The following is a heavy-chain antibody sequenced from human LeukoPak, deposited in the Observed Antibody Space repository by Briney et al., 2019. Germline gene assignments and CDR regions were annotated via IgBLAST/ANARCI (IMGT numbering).Heavy chain of an antibody. D-gene: IGHD1-26*01. Sequence: ASVKVSCKASGYTFTSYGISWVRQAPGQGLEWMGWISAYNGNTNYAQKLQGRVTMTTDTSTSTVYMELSSLRSEDTAVYYCARVSGSYKPFGYWGQGTLVTVSS. V-gene: IGHV1-18*01. J-gene: IGHJ4*02. CDR2: ISAYNGNT. CDR1: GYTFTSYG. CDR3: ARVSGSYKPFGY.